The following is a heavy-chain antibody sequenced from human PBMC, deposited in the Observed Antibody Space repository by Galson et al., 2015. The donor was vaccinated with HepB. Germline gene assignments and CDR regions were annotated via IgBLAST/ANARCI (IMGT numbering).Heavy chain of an antibody. J-gene: IGHJ4*02. D-gene: IGHD3-10*01. CDR3: ARDYSWFGELSSFDY. CDR2: ISSSSSTI. CDR1: GFTFSSYS. Sequence: CAASGFTFSSYSMNWVRQAPGKGLEWVSYISSSSSTIYYADSVKGRFTISRDNAKNSLYLQMNSLRAEDTAVYYCARDYSWFGELSSFDYWGQGTLVTVSS. V-gene: IGHV3-48*01.